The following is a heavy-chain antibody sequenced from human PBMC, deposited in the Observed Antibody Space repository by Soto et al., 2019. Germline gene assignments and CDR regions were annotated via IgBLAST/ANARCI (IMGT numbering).Heavy chain of an antibody. CDR1: GFTFDDYA. J-gene: IGHJ1*01. CDR3: AEDGEPNPVYSSGWYQYFQH. CDR2: ISWNSGSI. Sequence: GGSLRLSCAASGFTFDDYAMHWVRQAPGKGLEWVAGISWNSGSIGYGDSGKGRFNISRDNAKNSLYRKMNSLRAEDTALYYCAEDGEPNPVYSSGWYQYFQHWGQGTLVTVSS. V-gene: IGHV3-9*01. D-gene: IGHD6-19*01.